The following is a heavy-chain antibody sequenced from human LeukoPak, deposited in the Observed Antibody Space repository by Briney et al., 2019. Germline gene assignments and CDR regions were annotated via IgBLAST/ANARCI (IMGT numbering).Heavy chain of an antibody. CDR1: GFTFSSSA. CDR3: ATPARGGSALP. Sequence: GGSLRLSCAASGFTFSSSAMSWVRQAPGKGLEWLSTISGGGGSTYYADSVKGRFTISRDNSKNTLYLHMNSLRAEDTAVYYCATPARGGSALPWGQGTLVTVSS. V-gene: IGHV3-23*01. CDR2: ISGGGGST. J-gene: IGHJ5*02. D-gene: IGHD6-19*01.